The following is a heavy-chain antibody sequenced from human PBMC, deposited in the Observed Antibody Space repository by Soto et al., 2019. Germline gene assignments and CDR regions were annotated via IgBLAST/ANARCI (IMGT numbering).Heavy chain of an antibody. CDR3: ARGEGNSDYAYHFDT. CDR2: ISNSGIS. Sequence: KTSETLSLTCAVSGDSVTSVNYFWTWIRQPPGGGLEWIGYISNSGISKYNPSLKSRVAMSQDTSKNQFSLNLHSVTAADTAVYFCARGEGNSDYAYHFDTWGQGALVTVSS. J-gene: IGHJ4*02. D-gene: IGHD3-16*01. V-gene: IGHV4-61*01. CDR1: GDSVTSVNYF.